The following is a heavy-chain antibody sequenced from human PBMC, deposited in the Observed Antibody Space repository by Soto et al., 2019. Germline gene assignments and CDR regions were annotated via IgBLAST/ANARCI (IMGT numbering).Heavy chain of an antibody. CDR2: INAGNGNT. CDR1: GYTFTSYA. V-gene: IGHV1-3*01. J-gene: IGHJ5*02. D-gene: IGHD3-10*01. Sequence: ASVKVSCKASGYTFTSYAMHWVRQAPGQRLEWMGWINAGNGNTKYSQKFQGRVTITRDTSASTAYMELSSLRSEDTAVYYCARNVLGPITMVRGVTVNWFDPWGQGTLVTVSS. CDR3: ARNVLGPITMVRGVTVNWFDP.